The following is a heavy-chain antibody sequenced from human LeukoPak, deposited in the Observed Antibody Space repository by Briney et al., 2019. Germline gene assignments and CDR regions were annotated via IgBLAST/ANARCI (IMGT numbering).Heavy chain of an antibody. CDR3: ASSRLNDYGDKDDAFDI. Sequence: ASVKVSCKASGYTFTSYGISWVRQAPGQGLEWMGWISAYNGNTNYAQKLQGRVTMTTDTSTSTAYMELRSLRSEDTAVYYCASSRLNDYGDKDDAFDIWGQGTMVTVSS. CDR1: GYTFTSYG. J-gene: IGHJ3*02. V-gene: IGHV1-18*01. CDR2: ISAYNGNT. D-gene: IGHD4-17*01.